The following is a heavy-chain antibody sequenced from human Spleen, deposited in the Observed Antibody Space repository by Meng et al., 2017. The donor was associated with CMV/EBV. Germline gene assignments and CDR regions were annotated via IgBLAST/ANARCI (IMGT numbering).Heavy chain of an antibody. V-gene: IGHV4-34*01. CDR2: INHRGRT. Sequence: VQLNRWGAGLVKTSEALSLTRAGDGGSFRGYYWGWIRQPPGKGLEWIGEINHRGRTNYNPSLKSRVTIAEDPSKNQFSLKLSSVTAADTAVYYCALSRIAVAGKGMFDYWGQGTLVTVSS. CDR1: GGSFRGYY. CDR3: ALSRIAVAGKGMFDY. J-gene: IGHJ4*02. D-gene: IGHD6-19*01.